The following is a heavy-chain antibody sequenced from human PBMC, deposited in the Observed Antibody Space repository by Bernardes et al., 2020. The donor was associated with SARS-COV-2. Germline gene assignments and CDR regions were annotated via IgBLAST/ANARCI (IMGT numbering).Heavy chain of an antibody. D-gene: IGHD2-2*01. Sequence: GGSLRLSCAASGFTFTTYGLNWVRQAPGKGLEWVSSISSSASYKYYADSVKGRFTISRDNAKNTLYLQMNSLRAEDTAVYYCAREGYCSSTSCYHYYYYGMDVWGQGTTVTVSS. J-gene: IGHJ6*02. CDR2: ISSSASYK. CDR3: AREGYCSSTSCYHYYYYGMDV. V-gene: IGHV3-21*01. CDR1: GFTFTTYG.